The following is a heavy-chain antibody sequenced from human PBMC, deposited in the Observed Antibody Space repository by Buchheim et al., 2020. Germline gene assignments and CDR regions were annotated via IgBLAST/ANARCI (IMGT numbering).Heavy chain of an antibody. D-gene: IGHD5-12*01. Sequence: EVQLLESGGGLVQPGGSLRLSCAASGFTFSSYAMSWVRQAPGKGLEWVSAISGSGGSTYYADSVKGRFTISRDNSKNTLYLQMNSLRAEDTAVYYCAKDELRGYSGYDFPSFDYWGQGTL. CDR3: AKDELRGYSGYDFPSFDY. CDR2: ISGSGGST. CDR1: GFTFSSYA. J-gene: IGHJ4*02. V-gene: IGHV3-23*01.